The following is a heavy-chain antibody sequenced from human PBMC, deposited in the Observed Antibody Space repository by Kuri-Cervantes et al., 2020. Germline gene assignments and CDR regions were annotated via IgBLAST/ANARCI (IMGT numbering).Heavy chain of an antibody. D-gene: IGHD3-10*01. J-gene: IGHJ5*02. V-gene: IGHV3-15*01. CDR1: GFTFSNAW. Sequence: GGSLRLSCAASGFTFSNAWMSWVRQAPGKGLEWVGRIKSKTDGGTTDYAAPVKGRFTISRDNAKNSLYLQMNSLRDEDTAVYYCARVSVGLLWFGEDVSWFDPWGQGTLVTVSS. CDR2: IKSKTDGGTT. CDR3: ARVSVGLLWFGEDVSWFDP.